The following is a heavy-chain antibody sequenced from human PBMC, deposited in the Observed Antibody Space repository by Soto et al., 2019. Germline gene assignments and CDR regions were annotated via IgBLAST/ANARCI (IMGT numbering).Heavy chain of an antibody. CDR1: GFTFSSYA. Sequence: PGGSLRLSCATSGFTFSSYAMVWVRQAAEKGLEWVASISNNGDTAYYADSVKGRFTISRGNSKNTLYLQMSSLRAEDTAVYYCVKGVSYAFDIWGQGTMVTVSS. V-gene: IGHV3-23*01. D-gene: IGHD3-16*01. J-gene: IGHJ3*02. CDR2: ISNNGDTA. CDR3: VKGVSYAFDI.